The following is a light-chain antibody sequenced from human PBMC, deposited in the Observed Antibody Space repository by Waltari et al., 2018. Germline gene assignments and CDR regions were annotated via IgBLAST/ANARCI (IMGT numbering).Light chain of an antibody. V-gene: IGKV3-11*01. CDR1: QSVSNF. CDR3: QQRSNWYS. CDR2: DAS. Sequence: EIVLTQSPATLSLSPGERATLSCRASQSVSNFLAWYQQKPGQAPRPLIYDASNRATGIPARFSGSGSGTDFTLTISSLEPEDFAVYYCQQRSNWYSFGQGTKLEIK. J-gene: IGKJ2*01.